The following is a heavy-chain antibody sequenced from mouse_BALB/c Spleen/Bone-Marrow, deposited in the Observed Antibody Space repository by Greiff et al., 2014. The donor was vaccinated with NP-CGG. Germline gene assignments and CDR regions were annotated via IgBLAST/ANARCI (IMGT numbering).Heavy chain of an antibody. Sequence: EVKLVESGGDLVKPGGSLKLSCAASGFTFSTYGMSWVRQTPDKRLEWVATISSGGSYTYYPDSVKGRFTISRDNAKNTLYLQMSSLKSEDTAMYYCARRGNWDVRGYFDVWGAGTTVTVSS. D-gene: IGHD4-1*01. J-gene: IGHJ1*01. CDR1: GFTFSTYG. CDR2: ISSGGSYT. V-gene: IGHV5-6*02. CDR3: ARRGNWDVRGYFDV.